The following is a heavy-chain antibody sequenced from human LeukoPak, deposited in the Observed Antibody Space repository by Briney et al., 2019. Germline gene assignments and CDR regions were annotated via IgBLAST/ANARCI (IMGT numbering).Heavy chain of an antibody. Sequence: SETLSLTCAVSGASISSYFWGWIRQPPGKGLEWIGYIYYSGSPNYSPSLKSRVTISVDTSKNQFSLKLSSVTAADTAVYCCARTLGWASSRYPFDGWGQGTLVTVSS. CDR2: IYYSGSP. D-gene: IGHD3-16*02. J-gene: IGHJ4*02. CDR1: GASISSYF. V-gene: IGHV4-59*08. CDR3: ARTLGWASSRYPFDG.